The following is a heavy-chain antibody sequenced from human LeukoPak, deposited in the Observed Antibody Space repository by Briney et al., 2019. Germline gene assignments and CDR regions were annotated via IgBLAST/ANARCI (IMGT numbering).Heavy chain of an antibody. Sequence: SETLSLTCSVSGGSINSYWWSSIRQPAGKGLEFIGRIYTTGMTNYNPSLKSRVSMSVDTSKNQFSLELRSVTAADTAVYFCASAGYTISSYRFDYWGQGALVTVSS. V-gene: IGHV4-4*07. CDR3: ASAGYTISSYRFDY. D-gene: IGHD3-16*02. CDR2: IYTTGMT. CDR1: GGSINSYW. J-gene: IGHJ4*02.